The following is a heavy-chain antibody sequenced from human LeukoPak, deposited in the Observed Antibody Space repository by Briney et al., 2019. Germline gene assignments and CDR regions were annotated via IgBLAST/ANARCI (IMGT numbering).Heavy chain of an antibody. V-gene: IGHV3-30*03. CDR2: ILYDGSNK. Sequence: GGSLRLSCAASGFTFSSYGMHWVRQAPGKGLEWVAVILYDGSNKYYADSLKGRFTISRDNSKNILYLQMNSLRPEDTAVYYCASLGASTKSRQHYGMDVWGQGTTVTVFS. CDR3: ASLGASTKSRQHYGMDV. CDR1: GFTFSSYG. D-gene: IGHD1-26*01. J-gene: IGHJ6*02.